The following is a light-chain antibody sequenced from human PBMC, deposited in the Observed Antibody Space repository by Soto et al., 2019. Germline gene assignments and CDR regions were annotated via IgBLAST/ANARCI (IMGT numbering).Light chain of an antibody. Sequence: QSALTQPASVSGSPGQSITISCTGTSSDIGGYNYVSWYDHHPGKAPRLIIYEVSNRPSGVSNRFSGSKSGNTASLTISGLQAEYEAHYYCSSYRTTSPCVFGTGTKVTVL. CDR3: SSYRTTSPCV. V-gene: IGLV2-14*01. CDR1: SSDIGGYNY. J-gene: IGLJ1*01. CDR2: EVS.